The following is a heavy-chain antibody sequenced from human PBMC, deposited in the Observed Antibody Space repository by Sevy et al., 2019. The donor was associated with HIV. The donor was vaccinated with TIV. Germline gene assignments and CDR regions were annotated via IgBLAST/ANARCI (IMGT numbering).Heavy chain of an antibody. D-gene: IGHD2-15*01. CDR2: VSPYNGKT. V-gene: IGHV1-18*01. CDR3: AIPFCSGGSCYRWYFDF. Sequence: ASVKVSCKASGYTFTSFGITWVRQAPGQGLEWVGWVSPYNGKTKYAQKLQGRVTMTTDTSTSTAYMELRSLRSDDTAVYYCAIPFCSGGSCYRWYFDFWCQGTLVTVSS. J-gene: IGHJ4*02. CDR1: GYTFTSFG.